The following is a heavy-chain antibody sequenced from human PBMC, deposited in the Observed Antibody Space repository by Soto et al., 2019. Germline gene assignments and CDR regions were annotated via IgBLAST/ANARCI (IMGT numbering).Heavy chain of an antibody. J-gene: IGHJ3*02. CDR3: ARWGPDSSGSHGAFDI. V-gene: IGHV3-30-3*01. Sequence: QVQLVESGGGVVQPGRSLRLSCAASGFTFSSYAMHWVRQAPGKGLEWVAVISYDGSNKYYADSVKGRFTISRDNSKNTLYLQMNSLRAEDTAVYYCARWGPDSSGSHGAFDIWGQGTMVTVSS. CDR1: GFTFSSYA. D-gene: IGHD3-22*01. CDR2: ISYDGSNK.